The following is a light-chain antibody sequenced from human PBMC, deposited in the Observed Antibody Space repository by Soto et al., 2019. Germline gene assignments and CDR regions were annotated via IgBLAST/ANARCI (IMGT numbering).Light chain of an antibody. Sequence: DIQMTQSPSSVSASVGDRVTITCRASQDIRSSLAWYQQRPGKAPNLLIYAASTLQSGVPSRFSGSGSGTDFTLTISYLQAEDFGTYYCQEASRIPITFGQGTRLEIK. CDR2: AAS. CDR1: QDIRSS. J-gene: IGKJ5*01. V-gene: IGKV1-12*01. CDR3: QEASRIPIT.